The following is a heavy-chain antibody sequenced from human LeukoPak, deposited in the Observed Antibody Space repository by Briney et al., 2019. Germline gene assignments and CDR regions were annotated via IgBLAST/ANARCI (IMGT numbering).Heavy chain of an antibody. CDR3: ARDGKGYSSSWYDY. V-gene: IGHV3-21*01. D-gene: IGHD6-13*01. CDR2: ISSSSSYI. CDR1: GFTFSSYE. Sequence: GGSLRLSCAASGFTFSSYEMNWVRQAPGKGLEWVSSISSSSSYIYYADSVKGRFTISRDNAKNSLYLQMNSLRAEDTAVYYCARDGKGYSSSWYDYWGQGTLVTVSS. J-gene: IGHJ4*02.